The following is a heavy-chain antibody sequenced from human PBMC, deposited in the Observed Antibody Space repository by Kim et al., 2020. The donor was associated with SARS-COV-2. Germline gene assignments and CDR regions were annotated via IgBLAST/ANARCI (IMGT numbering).Heavy chain of an antibody. CDR3: ARAGGAYCSSTSCYYYYGMDV. Sequence: SETLSLTCTVSGGSISSYYWSWIRQPAGKGLEWIGRIYTSGSTNYNPSLKSRVTMSVDTSKNQFSLKLSSVTAADTAVYYCARAGGAYCSSTSCYYYYGMDVWGQGTTVTVSS. J-gene: IGHJ6*02. V-gene: IGHV4-4*07. D-gene: IGHD2-2*01. CDR1: GGSISSYY. CDR2: IYTSGST.